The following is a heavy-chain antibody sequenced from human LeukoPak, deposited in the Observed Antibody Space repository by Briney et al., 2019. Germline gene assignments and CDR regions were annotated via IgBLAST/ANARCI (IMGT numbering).Heavy chain of an antibody. Sequence: SETLSLTCTVSGGSISSSSYYWSWIRQPPGKGLEWIGEINHSGSTNYNPSLKSRVTISVDTSKNQFSLKLSSVTAADTAVYYCARQRRDGYNLLRFFHSAFDIWGQGTMVTVSS. CDR3: ARQRRDGYNLLRFFHSAFDI. V-gene: IGHV4-39*01. J-gene: IGHJ3*02. CDR1: GGSISSSSYY. CDR2: INHSGST. D-gene: IGHD5-24*01.